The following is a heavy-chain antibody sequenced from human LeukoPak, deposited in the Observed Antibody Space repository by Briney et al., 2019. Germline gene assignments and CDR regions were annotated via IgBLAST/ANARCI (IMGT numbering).Heavy chain of an antibody. CDR2: IYYSGST. D-gene: IGHD2-15*01. CDR1: GGSISSSSYY. J-gene: IGHJ5*02. Sequence: PSETLSLTCTVSGGSISSSSYYWGWIRQPPGKGLEWIGSIYYSGSTYYNPSLKSRVTISVDTSKNQFSLKLSSVTAADTAVYYCARGRTVVVVAYNWFDPWGQGTLVTVSS. V-gene: IGHV4-39*07. CDR3: ARGRTVVVVAYNWFDP.